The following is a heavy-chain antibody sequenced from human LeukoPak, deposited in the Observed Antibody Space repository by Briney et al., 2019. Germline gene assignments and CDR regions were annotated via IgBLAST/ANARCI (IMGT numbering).Heavy chain of an antibody. CDR2: INHSGST. CDR1: GGSFSGYY. CDR3: ARLSGSGQQRTFDY. D-gene: IGHD6-13*01. V-gene: IGHV4-34*01. Sequence: PSETLSLTCAVYGGSFSGYYWSWIRQPPGKGLEWIGEINHSGSTNYNPSLKSRVTISVDTSKNQFSLKLSSVTAADTAVYCCARLSGSGQQRTFDYWGQGTLVTVSS. J-gene: IGHJ4*02.